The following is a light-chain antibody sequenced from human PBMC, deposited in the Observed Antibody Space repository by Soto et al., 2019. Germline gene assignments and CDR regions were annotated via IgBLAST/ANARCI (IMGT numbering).Light chain of an antibody. J-gene: IGLJ2*01. CDR2: DVA. Sequence: QSALTQPASVSGSPGQSITISCTGTSSDIGAYNYVSWYQQYPGKAPKLMIYDVATRPSGVSSRFSASKSGSTASLTISGLQAEDEDDYYCCSYSTSNTLVVFGGGTKLTVL. CDR3: CSYSTSNTLVV. CDR1: SSDIGAYNY. V-gene: IGLV2-14*01.